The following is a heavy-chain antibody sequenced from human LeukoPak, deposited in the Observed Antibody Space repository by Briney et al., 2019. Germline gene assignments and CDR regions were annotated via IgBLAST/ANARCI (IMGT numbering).Heavy chain of an antibody. CDR3: ARVGSGWYGYYYYGMDV. CDR2: MNPNSGST. J-gene: IGHJ6*02. V-gene: IGHV1-8*01. Sequence: ASVKVSCKASGYTFTSYDINWVRQATGQGLEWMGWMNPNSGSTGYAQKFQGRVTMTRNTSISTAYMELSSLRSEDTAVYYCARVGSGWYGYYYYGMDVWGQGTTVTVSS. D-gene: IGHD6-19*01. CDR1: GYTFTSYD.